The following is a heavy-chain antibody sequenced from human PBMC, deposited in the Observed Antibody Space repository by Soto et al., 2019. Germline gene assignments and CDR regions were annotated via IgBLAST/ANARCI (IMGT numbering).Heavy chain of an antibody. Sequence: VGSLRLSRGASGCTFSDKAMTWVRHAPGKGLEWVSSISDDGDSTYYADSVKGRFAVSRDNSKNTLFLHMNSLGAEDTAVYYCAKSLSPAVNQGLDVWGPGPASTLS. J-gene: IGHJ6*02. CDR3: AKSLSPAVNQGLDV. CDR2: ISDDGDST. V-gene: IGHV3-23*01. D-gene: IGHD2-2*01. CDR1: GCTFSDKA.